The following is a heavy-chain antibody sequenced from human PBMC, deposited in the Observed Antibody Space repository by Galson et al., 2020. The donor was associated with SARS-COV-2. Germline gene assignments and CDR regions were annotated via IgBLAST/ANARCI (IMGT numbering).Heavy chain of an antibody. CDR2: INHSGST. V-gene: IGHV4-34*01. D-gene: IGHD3-22*01. Sequence: SETLSLTCAVYGGSFSDYYWSWIRQSPGKGLEWIGEINHSGSTKSSPSLKSRVTIAVDTSKNQFSLKLTSMTAADTAVYYCARSRQDVTMIVVAISAYYDDMDVWSKGTTVTISS. CDR1: GGSFSDYY. CDR3: ARSRQDVTMIVVAISAYYDDMDV. J-gene: IGHJ6*03.